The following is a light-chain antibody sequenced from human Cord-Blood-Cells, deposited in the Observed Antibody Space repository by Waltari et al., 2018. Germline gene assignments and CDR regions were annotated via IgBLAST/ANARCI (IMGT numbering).Light chain of an antibody. J-gene: IGKJ2*01. V-gene: IGKV1-39*01. CDR1: QSISSY. Sequence: DIQMTQSPPSLSASVGDRVTITCRASQSISSYLNWYQQKPGKAPKLLIYAASSLQSGVPSRFSGSGSGTDFTLTIISLQPEDFATYYCQQSYSTPYTFGQGTKLEIK. CDR3: QQSYSTPYT. CDR2: AAS.